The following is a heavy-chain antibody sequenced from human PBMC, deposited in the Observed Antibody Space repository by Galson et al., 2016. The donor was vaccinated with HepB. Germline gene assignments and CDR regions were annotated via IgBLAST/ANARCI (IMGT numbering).Heavy chain of an antibody. Sequence: SLRLSCAASGFTFSSYSMNWVRQSPGKGLEWVSAISGSSDYLYYADSVRGRFTISRDNSNNTLYLQVNSLRAEDTALYFCARYSNSWAPFDYWGQGSLVTVSS. J-gene: IGHJ4*02. V-gene: IGHV3-21*04. D-gene: IGHD6-13*01. CDR2: ISGSSDYL. CDR1: GFTFSSYS. CDR3: ARYSNSWAPFDY.